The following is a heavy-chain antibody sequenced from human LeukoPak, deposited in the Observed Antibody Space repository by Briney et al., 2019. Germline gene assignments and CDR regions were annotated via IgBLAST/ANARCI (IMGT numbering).Heavy chain of an antibody. CDR1: GFTFSSYS. Sequence: GGSLRLSCAASGFTFSSYSMNWVRQAPGKGLEWVSSISSSSSYIYYADSVKGRFTISRDNAKNSLYLQMNSLRAEDTAAYYCARDCYYYDSSGYCYWGQGTLVTVSS. CDR3: ARDCYYYDSSGYCY. V-gene: IGHV3-21*01. CDR2: ISSSSSYI. D-gene: IGHD3-22*01. J-gene: IGHJ4*02.